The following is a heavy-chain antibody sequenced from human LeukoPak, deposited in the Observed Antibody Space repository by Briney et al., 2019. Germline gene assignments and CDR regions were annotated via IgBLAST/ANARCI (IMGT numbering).Heavy chain of an antibody. CDR2: VDHTGST. CDR3: ARGRVSSSTWYTTYYYFFYMDF. CDR1: DDSITKYY. Sequence: SETLSLTCTVSDDSITKYYWTWIRQPPGKGLEWIGYVDHTGSTKFNPSLNGRVSISRDTSNNFFSLRLRSVTAADTAVDFCARGRVSSSTWYTTYYYFFYMDFWGKGTTATVSS. J-gene: IGHJ6*03. D-gene: IGHD1-1*01. V-gene: IGHV4-59*01.